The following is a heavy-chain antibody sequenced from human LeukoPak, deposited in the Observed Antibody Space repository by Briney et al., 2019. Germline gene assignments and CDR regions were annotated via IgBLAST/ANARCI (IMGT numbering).Heavy chain of an antibody. V-gene: IGHV3-23*01. CDR1: GFTVSSNY. CDR2: ISASGGNT. CDR3: AKDLRGATVTTKGDY. D-gene: IGHD4-17*01. Sequence: PGGSLRLSCAASGFTVSSNYMSWVRQAPGKGLEWVSAISASGGNTYYADSVKGRFTISRDSSKNTLYLQMNSLRAEDTAIYYCAKDLRGATVTTKGDYWGQGTLVTVSS. J-gene: IGHJ4*02.